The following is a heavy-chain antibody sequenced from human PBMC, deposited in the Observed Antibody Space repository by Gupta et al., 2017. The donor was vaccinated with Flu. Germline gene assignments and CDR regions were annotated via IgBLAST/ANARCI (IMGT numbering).Heavy chain of an antibody. V-gene: IGHV4-59*01. CDR2: IYYSGST. Sequence: QVQLQESGPGLVKLSETLSLTCTVSGASIRNYYWSWVRQPPGKGLEWIGYIYYSGSTNYNPSLKSRITMSVDMSNNQFSLKLRSVTAADTAVYYCARDPTFSGGYVSAFFDYWGQGILVTVSS. CDR1: GASIRNYY. J-gene: IGHJ4*02. CDR3: ARDPTFSGGYVSAFFDY. D-gene: IGHD2/OR15-2a*01.